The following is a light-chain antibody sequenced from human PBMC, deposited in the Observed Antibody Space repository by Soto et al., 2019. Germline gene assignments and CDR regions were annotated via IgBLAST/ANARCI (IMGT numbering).Light chain of an antibody. Sequence: QSVLTQPHSLSGAPGQRVTFSCTGNSSNIGASYDVHWYHQLPGAAPRLIIYGTNTRPSGVPDRFSGSKSGTSASLAITGLQAEDEADYYCQSYDISLSGVVFGGGTQLTVL. CDR2: GTN. V-gene: IGLV1-40*01. J-gene: IGLJ7*01. CDR1: SSNIGASYD. CDR3: QSYDISLSGVV.